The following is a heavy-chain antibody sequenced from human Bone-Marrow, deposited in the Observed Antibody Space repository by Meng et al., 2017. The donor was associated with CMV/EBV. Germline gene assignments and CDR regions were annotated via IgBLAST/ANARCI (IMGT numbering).Heavy chain of an antibody. CDR2: IIPILGIA. Sequence: SVKVSCKASGGTFSSYAISWVRQAPGQGLEWMGGIIPILGIANYAQKFQGRVTITADKSTSTAYMELSSLRSEDTAVYYCARQGPTYYDFWSGYTGAFDIWSQGTMVTVSS. J-gene: IGHJ3*02. CDR3: ARQGPTYYDFWSGYTGAFDI. CDR1: GGTFSSYA. D-gene: IGHD3-3*01. V-gene: IGHV1-69*10.